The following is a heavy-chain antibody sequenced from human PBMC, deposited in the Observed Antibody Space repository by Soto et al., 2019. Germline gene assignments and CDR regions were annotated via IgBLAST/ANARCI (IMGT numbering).Heavy chain of an antibody. J-gene: IGHJ4*02. V-gene: IGHV4-30-2*01. CDR2: NSHRVST. Sequence: QLQLQESGSGLVKPSQTLSLTCAVSGGSISSGCYSWSWIRQPPGQGLEWIPYNSHRVSTYHNPSLKSRVTTSVARSKNQFSLKLSSVTAADTAVYYCARVAAYWGQGTLVTVSS. CDR1: GGSISSGCYS. D-gene: IGHD6-25*01. CDR3: ARVAAY.